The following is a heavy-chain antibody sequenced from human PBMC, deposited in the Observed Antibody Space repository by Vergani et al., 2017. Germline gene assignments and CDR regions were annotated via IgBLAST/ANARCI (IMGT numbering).Heavy chain of an antibody. CDR3: AKGVTIFGVVPNWFDP. D-gene: IGHD3-3*01. J-gene: IGHJ5*02. CDR1: GFTFSSYA. Sequence: EVQLLESGGGLVQPGGSLRLSCAASGFTFSSYAMSWVRQAPGKGLEWVSAISGSGGSTYYADSVKGRLSISRDNSKNTLYLQMNSLRAEDTAVYYCAKGVTIFGVVPNWFDPWGQGTLVTVSS. V-gene: IGHV3-23*01. CDR2: ISGSGGST.